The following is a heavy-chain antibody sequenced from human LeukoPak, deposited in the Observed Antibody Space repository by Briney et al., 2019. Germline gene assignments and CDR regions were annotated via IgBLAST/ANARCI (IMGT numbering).Heavy chain of an antibody. D-gene: IGHD6-19*01. CDR2: ISGSGGST. V-gene: IGHV3-23*01. CDR1: GFTFSSYA. CDR3: ARARWSSTGWFLGY. Sequence: GGSLRLSCAASGFTFSSYAMSWVRQAPGKGLEWVSAISGSGGSTYYADSVKGRFTISRDNAKDALHLQLDNLRAEDTAVYYCARARWSSTGWFLGYWGQGTLVTVSS. J-gene: IGHJ4*02.